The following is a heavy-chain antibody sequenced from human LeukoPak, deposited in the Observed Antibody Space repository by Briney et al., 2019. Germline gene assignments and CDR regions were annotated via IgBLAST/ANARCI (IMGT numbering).Heavy chain of an antibody. CDR2: IKQDGSEK. CDR1: GFTFSSSW. D-gene: IGHD3-22*01. Sequence: GGSLRLSCAASGFTFSSSWMSWVRQAPGKGREWVANIKQDGSEKYYVDSVKGRFTISRDNAKNSLYLQMNSLRAEDTAVYYCAKDSGYYDSSGPDYWGQGTLVTVSS. CDR3: AKDSGYYDSSGPDY. J-gene: IGHJ4*02. V-gene: IGHV3-7*01.